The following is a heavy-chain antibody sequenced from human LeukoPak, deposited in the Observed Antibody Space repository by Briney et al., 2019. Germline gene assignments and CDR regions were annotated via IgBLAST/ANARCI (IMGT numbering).Heavy chain of an antibody. CDR3: ATDGAGFDT. CDR1: GFTFNDYY. J-gene: IGHJ5*02. Sequence: GGSLRLSWAAPGFTFNDYYMSWIRQAPGKGLEWLSYINIGGTNTHYADSVKGRFTISGDNAKKSLYLEMNNLRAEDTAVYYCATDGAGFDTWGQGVLVTVSS. V-gene: IGHV3-11*01. CDR2: INIGGTNT.